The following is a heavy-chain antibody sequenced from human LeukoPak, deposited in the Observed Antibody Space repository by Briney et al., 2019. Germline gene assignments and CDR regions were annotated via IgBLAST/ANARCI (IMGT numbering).Heavy chain of an antibody. V-gene: IGHV4-34*01. Sequence: PSETLSLTCTVSGGSISGYYWSWIRQPPGKGLEWIGEINHGGSTNYNPSLKSRVTISVDTSKNQFSLKLSSVTAADTAVYYCARGRIQLWLRNWFDPWGQGTLVTVSS. J-gene: IGHJ5*02. CDR2: INHGGST. CDR1: GGSISGYY. CDR3: ARGRIQLWLRNWFDP. D-gene: IGHD5-18*01.